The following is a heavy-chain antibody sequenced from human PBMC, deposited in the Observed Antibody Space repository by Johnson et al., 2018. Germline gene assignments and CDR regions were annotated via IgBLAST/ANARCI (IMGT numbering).Heavy chain of an antibody. CDR3: QRSYDILTGLGMDV. Sequence: VQLVESGGGLVQPGGSLRLSCAASGFTFSSYAMSWVRQAPGKGLEWVSAISGGGGGTYYADSVKGRFTISRDSSKNTLYLHMNSLKAEDTAVYYCQRSYDILTGLGMDVWGQGTTVTVSS. CDR2: ISGGGGGT. J-gene: IGHJ6*02. V-gene: IGHV3-23*04. D-gene: IGHD3-9*01. CDR1: GFTFSSYA.